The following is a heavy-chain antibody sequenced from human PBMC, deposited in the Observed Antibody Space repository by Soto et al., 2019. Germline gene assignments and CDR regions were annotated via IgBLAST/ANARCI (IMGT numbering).Heavy chain of an antibody. J-gene: IGHJ3*02. V-gene: IGHV1-18*01. D-gene: IGHD3-22*01. CDR3: AKWDYYDSSGYYYDDAFDI. CDR1: GDTFTSYG. Sequence: GASVKLSCKACGDTFTSYGISWVRQAPKQGLEWMGWISAYNGNTNYAQKLQGRVTMTTDTSTSTAYMELRSLRSDDTAVYYCAKWDYYDSSGYYYDDAFDIWGQGTMLTVSS. CDR2: ISAYNGNT.